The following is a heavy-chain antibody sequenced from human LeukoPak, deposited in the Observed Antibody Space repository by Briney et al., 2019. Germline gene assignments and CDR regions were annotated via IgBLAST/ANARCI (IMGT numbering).Heavy chain of an antibody. Sequence: GGSLRLSCAASGFTFSIYSMIWVRQAPGKGLEWISYIRSSSSAMYYADSVKGRFTVSRDNAKNSLYLQMNSLRAEDTAVYYCARAFSGDWFDPWGQGTLVTVSS. D-gene: IGHD3-10*01. CDR3: ARAFSGDWFDP. CDR2: IRSSSSAM. CDR1: GFTFSIYS. V-gene: IGHV3-48*04. J-gene: IGHJ5*02.